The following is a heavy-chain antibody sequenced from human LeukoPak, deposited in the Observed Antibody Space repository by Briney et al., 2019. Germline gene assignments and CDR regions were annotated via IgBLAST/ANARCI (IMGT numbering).Heavy chain of an antibody. Sequence: GGSLRLSCSAAGFTFSSHAMHWVRQAPGTGLEWVADIWYDGSNTYHADSVKGRFTISRDNFKNTLYLQLNSLRAEDTAVYYCARQADFGSGSYYVDAFDIWGQGTMVTVSS. CDR2: IWYDGSNT. CDR1: GFTFSSHA. D-gene: IGHD3-10*01. CDR3: ARQADFGSGSYYVDAFDI. J-gene: IGHJ3*02. V-gene: IGHV3-33*08.